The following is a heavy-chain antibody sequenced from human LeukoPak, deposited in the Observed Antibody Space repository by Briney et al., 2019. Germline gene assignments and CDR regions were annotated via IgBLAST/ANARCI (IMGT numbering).Heavy chain of an antibody. CDR2: NNPGGGTV. D-gene: IGHD3-10*01. V-gene: IGHV1-46*01. CDR1: GYSFTTYY. J-gene: IGHJ6*03. Sequence: ASVKVSCKASGYSFTTYYLHWVRQAPGQGLEWMGINNPGGGTVVHGQKFQGRVSMTRDMSTSTVYMELSSLTSEDTAVYYCASDVIEGDYYYMDVWGRGTTVTVSS. CDR3: ASDVIEGDYYYMDV.